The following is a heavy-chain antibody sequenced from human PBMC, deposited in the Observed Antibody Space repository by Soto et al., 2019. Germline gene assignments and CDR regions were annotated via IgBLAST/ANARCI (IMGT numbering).Heavy chain of an antibody. CDR3: ARVSATGTRWFDP. CDR1: GGSFSSGAYY. Sequence: QVQLQESGPGLVKPSQNLSLTCTVSGGSFSSGAYYWSWVRRHPGMGLEWIGYVSYRGTHYYNSSLKSRLTISVDASKNHFSLNLSSVTAADTAVYYCARVSATGTRWFDPWGQGTLVTVSS. CDR2: VSYRGTH. J-gene: IGHJ5*02. D-gene: IGHD6-13*01. V-gene: IGHV4-31*03.